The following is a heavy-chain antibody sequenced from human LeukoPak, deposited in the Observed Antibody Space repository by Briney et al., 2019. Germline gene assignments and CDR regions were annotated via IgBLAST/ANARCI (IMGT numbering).Heavy chain of an antibody. CDR3: ARDGKSGSYPALLLGYYFDY. J-gene: IGHJ4*02. V-gene: IGHV3-33*01. CDR2: IWYDGSNK. D-gene: IGHD1-26*01. Sequence: GGSLRLSCAASGFTFSSYGMHWVRQAPGKGQEWVAVIWYDGSNKYYADSVKGRFTISRDNSKNTLYLQMNSLRAEDTAVYYCARDGKSGSYPALLLGYYFDYWGQGTLVTVSS. CDR1: GFTFSSYG.